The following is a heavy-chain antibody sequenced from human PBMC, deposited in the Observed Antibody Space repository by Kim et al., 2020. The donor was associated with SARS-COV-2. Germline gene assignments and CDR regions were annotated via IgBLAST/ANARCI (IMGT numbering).Heavy chain of an antibody. CDR1: GYTFTGYY. V-gene: IGHV1-2*06. J-gene: IGHJ5*02. CDR3: ARDRVTARHYWFDP. CDR2: INPDSGGT. Sequence: ASVKVSCKASGYTFTGYYLHWVRQAPGQGLEWMGRINPDSGGTNYAQRFQGRVSMTRDTSISTAYMELSRLRSDDTAVYYCARDRVTARHYWFDPWGQGTLVTVSS. D-gene: IGHD6-6*01.